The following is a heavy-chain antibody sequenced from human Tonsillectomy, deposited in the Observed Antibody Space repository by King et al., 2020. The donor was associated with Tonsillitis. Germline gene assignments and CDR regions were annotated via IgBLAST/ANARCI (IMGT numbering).Heavy chain of an antibody. Sequence: VQLVESGGGVVQPGRSLRLSCAASGFTFSNYGMHWVRQAPGKGLEWVAVISYNGSNKYYADSVKGRITISRDNSKNTLYLQMNSLRAEDTAVYYCARDGMTMVRGVIGFSGFDFWGQGTLVTVSS. J-gene: IGHJ4*02. D-gene: IGHD3-10*01. CDR2: ISYNGSNK. CDR1: GFTFSNYG. CDR3: ARDGMTMVRGVIGFSGFDF. V-gene: IGHV3-33*05.